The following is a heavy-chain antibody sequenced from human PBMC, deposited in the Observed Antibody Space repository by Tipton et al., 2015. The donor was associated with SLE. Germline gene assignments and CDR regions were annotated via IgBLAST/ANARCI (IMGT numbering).Heavy chain of an antibody. CDR3: ARVDTIYSFDY. Sequence: TLSLTCTVSGGAISTFYWSWIRPSAGKGLEWIGRIYSSGRTNYNPSLKSRVTMSVDTSRKQFSLKLTSVTAADMAIYYCARVDTIYSFDYWGQGALVTVSS. CDR1: GGAISTFY. D-gene: IGHD3/OR15-3a*01. V-gene: IGHV4-4*07. CDR2: IYSSGRT. J-gene: IGHJ4*02.